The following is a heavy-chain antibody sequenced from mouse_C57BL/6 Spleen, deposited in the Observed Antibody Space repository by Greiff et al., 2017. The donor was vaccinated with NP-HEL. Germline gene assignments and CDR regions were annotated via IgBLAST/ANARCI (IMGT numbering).Heavy chain of an antibody. CDR3: ARSYYDYDGTVYAMDY. CDR2: IHPNSGST. V-gene: IGHV1-64*01. D-gene: IGHD2-4*01. J-gene: IGHJ4*01. CDR1: GYTFTSYW. Sequence: QVQLQQPGAELVKPGASVKLSCKASGYTFTSYWMHWVKQRPGQGLEWIGMIHPNSGSTNYNEKFKSKATLTVDKSSSTAYMQLSSLTSEDSAVYYCARSYYDYDGTVYAMDYWGQGTSVTVSS.